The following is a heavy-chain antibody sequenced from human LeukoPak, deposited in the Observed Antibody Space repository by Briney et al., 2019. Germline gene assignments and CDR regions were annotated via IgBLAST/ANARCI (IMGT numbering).Heavy chain of an antibody. CDR2: INHSGST. CDR1: GGSFSGYY. D-gene: IGHD3-22*01. V-gene: IGHV4-34*01. J-gene: IGHJ4*02. CDR3: ARGPYYYDSSGYSNFDY. Sequence: PSETQSLTCAVYGGSFSGYYWSWIRQPPGKGLEWIGEINHSGSTNYNPSLKSRVTISVDTSKNQFSLKLSSVTAADTAVYYCARGPYYYDSSGYSNFDYWGQGTLVTVSS.